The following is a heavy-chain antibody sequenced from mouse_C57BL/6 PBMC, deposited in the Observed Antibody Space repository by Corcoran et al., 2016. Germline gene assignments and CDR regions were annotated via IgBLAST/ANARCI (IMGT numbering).Heavy chain of an antibody. CDR3: ARWPYGSSYGFAY. CDR2: IYPRSGST. Sequence: QVQLQQSGAELARPGASVKLSCKASGYTFTSYGISWVKQRTGQGLEWIGEIYPRSGSTNYNEKFKGKATFTADTSSNTAYMQLSSLTTEDSAIYYCARWPYGSSYGFAYWGQGTLVTVSA. V-gene: IGHV1-81*01. CDR1: GYTFTSYG. J-gene: IGHJ3*01. D-gene: IGHD1-1*01.